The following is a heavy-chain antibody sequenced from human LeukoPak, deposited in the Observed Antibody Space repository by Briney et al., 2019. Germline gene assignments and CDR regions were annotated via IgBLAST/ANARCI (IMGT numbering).Heavy chain of an antibody. CDR2: INAGNGNT. Sequence: ASVKVSCKASGYTFTSYAMHWVRQAPGQRLEWMGWINAGNGNTKYSQKFQGRVTITRDTSASTVYMELSSLRSEDTAVYYCARVPRGVDAFDIWGQGTMVTVSS. CDR3: ARVPRGVDAFDI. CDR1: GYTFTSYA. V-gene: IGHV1-3*01. D-gene: IGHD3-10*01. J-gene: IGHJ3*02.